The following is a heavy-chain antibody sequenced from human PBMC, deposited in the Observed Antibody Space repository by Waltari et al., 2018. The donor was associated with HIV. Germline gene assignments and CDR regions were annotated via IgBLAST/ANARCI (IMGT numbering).Heavy chain of an antibody. CDR3: AHILTHYDTNGHYWSPNGFDI. D-gene: IGHD3-22*01. V-gene: IGHV2-5*01. Sequence: QITLKESGPTLVRPTQTLTLTCSFSGFSLSPTRVSVGWIHQSPGKALECLALISWNDDKRYSPSLKSRLNITKDTSRNQVVLILTNMDPEDTATYYCAHILTHYDTNGHYWSPNGFDIWGQGTMVSVSS. J-gene: IGHJ3*02. CDR2: ISWNDDK. CDR1: GFSLSPTRVS.